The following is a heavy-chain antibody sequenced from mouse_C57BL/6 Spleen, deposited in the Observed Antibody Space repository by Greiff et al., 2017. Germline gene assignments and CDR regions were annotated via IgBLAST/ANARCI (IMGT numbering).Heavy chain of an antibody. Sequence: DVHLVESEGGLVQPGSSMKLSCTASGFTFSDSYMAWVRQVPEKGLEWVANIYCDGSSTYYLDSLKSRFIISRDNAKNILYLQLSSLKSEDTATYYCARENYDYAMDYWGQGTSVTVSS. CDR1: GFTFSDSY. CDR3: ARENYDYAMDY. CDR2: IYCDGSST. V-gene: IGHV5-16*01. D-gene: IGHD1-1*01. J-gene: IGHJ4*01.